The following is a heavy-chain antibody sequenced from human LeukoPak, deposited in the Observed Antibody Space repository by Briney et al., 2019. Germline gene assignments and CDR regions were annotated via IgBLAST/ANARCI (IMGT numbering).Heavy chain of an antibody. CDR3: ARAAAAVHHAEYFQH. D-gene: IGHD6-13*01. Sequence: GGSLRLSCAASGFTFSSYAMHWVRQAPGKGLEWVAVISYDGSNKYYADSVKGRFTISRDNSKNTLYLQMNSLRAEDTAVYYCARAAAAVHHAEYFQHWGQGTLVTVSS. V-gene: IGHV3-30-3*01. CDR1: GFTFSSYA. J-gene: IGHJ1*01. CDR2: ISYDGSNK.